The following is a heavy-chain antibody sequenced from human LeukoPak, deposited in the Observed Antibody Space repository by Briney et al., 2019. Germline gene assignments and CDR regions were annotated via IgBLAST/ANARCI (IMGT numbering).Heavy chain of an antibody. CDR2: IRHREYGGTA. CDR1: GFNFGVVA. V-gene: IGHV3-49*03. Sequence: GGSLRLSCATSGFNFGVVAMDWIRQAPGKGLEWVGFIRHREYGGTAEYAASVNGRFAISGDDSKSIVYLQMNDLRTEDTGVYYCARERAGDVDYWGLGTLVTVPS. J-gene: IGHJ4*02. CDR3: ARERAGDVDY.